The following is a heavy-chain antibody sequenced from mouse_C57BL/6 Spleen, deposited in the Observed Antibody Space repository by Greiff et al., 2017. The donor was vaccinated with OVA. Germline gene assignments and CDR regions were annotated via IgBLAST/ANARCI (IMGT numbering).Heavy chain of an antibody. J-gene: IGHJ2*01. D-gene: IGHD2-4*01. V-gene: IGHV1-81*01. CDR1: GYTFTSYG. Sequence: QVQLKESGAELARPGASVKLSCKASGYTFTSYGISWVKQRTGQGLEWIGEIYPRSGNTYYNEKFKGKATLTADKSSSTAYMELRSLTSEDSAVDFCAREDYDVGHFDYWGQGTTLTVSS. CDR3: AREDYDVGHFDY. CDR2: IYPRSGNT.